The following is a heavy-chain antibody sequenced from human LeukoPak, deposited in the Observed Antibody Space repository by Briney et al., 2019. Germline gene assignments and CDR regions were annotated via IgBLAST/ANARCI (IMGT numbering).Heavy chain of an antibody. CDR3: ARGGVDDASDI. CDR2: IYSGGST. D-gene: IGHD1-26*01. Sequence: GGSLSLSCAASGFTVSSNYMSWVRQAPGKGLEWVSVIYSGGSTYYADSVKGRFSISRDKSKNALYDQMNTLRAEDTAVYYCARGGVDDASDIWGQGTMVTVTS. CDR1: GFTVSSNY. V-gene: IGHV3-66*01. J-gene: IGHJ3*02.